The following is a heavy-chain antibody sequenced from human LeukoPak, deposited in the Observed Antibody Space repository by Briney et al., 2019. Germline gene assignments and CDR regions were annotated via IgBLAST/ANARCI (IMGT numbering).Heavy chain of an antibody. Sequence: PSETLSLTCAVYGESFSGYYWSWIRQPPGKGLEWLGEINHSGSTNYNPSLKSRVTISVDTSKNQFSLKLSSVTAADTAVYYCARMGYYDSSGYPPSDYWGQGTLVTVSS. CDR1: GESFSGYY. CDR2: INHSGST. V-gene: IGHV4-34*01. J-gene: IGHJ4*02. CDR3: ARMGYYDSSGYPPSDY. D-gene: IGHD3-22*01.